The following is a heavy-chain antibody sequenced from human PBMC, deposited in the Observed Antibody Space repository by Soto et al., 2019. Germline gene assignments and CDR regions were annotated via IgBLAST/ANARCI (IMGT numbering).Heavy chain of an antibody. CDR2: MNPNSGNT. CDR3: ARGIPTVTTGYYYYYMDV. D-gene: IGHD4-4*01. Sequence: QVQLVQSGAEVKKPGASVKVSCKASGYTFTSYDINWVRQATGQGLAWMGWMNPNSGNTGYAQKFQGRVTMTRNTSISTAYMELSSLRSEDTAVYYCARGIPTVTTGYYYYYMDVWGKGTTVTVSS. V-gene: IGHV1-8*01. J-gene: IGHJ6*03. CDR1: GYTFTSYD.